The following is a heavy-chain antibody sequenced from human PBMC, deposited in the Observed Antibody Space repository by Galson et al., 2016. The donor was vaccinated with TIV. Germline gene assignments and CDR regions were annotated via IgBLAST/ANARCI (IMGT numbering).Heavy chain of an antibody. Sequence: SVKVSCKASGYTFSYYGISWVRRAPGQGLEWMGWISGHSGNTDYARKFQGRLVMTTATSTGTAFMEVRSLTSDDTAVYYCARDRGSMTMILVVDYYYGMDVWGQGTTVTVSS. D-gene: IGHD3-22*01. CDR1: GYTFSYYG. CDR2: ISGHSGNT. CDR3: ARDRGSMTMILVVDYYYGMDV. V-gene: IGHV1-18*04. J-gene: IGHJ6*02.